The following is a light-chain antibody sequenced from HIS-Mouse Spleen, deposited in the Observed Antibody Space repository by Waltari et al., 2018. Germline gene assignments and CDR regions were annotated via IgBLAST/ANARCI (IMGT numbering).Light chain of an antibody. CDR2: GNS. V-gene: IGLV1-40*01. CDR3: QSYDSSLSAHYV. CDR1: SPNSGAGYD. Sequence: QSVLTQPPSVSGAPGQRVTISCTGSSPNSGAGYDVHWYQQLPGTAPKPLIYGNSNRPSGVPDRFSGSKSGTSASLAITGLQAEDEADYYCQSYDSSLSAHYVFGTGTKVTVL. J-gene: IGLJ1*01.